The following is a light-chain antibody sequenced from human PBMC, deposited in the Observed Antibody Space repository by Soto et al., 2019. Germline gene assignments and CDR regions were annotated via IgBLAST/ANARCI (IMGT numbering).Light chain of an antibody. V-gene: IGKV3-15*01. Sequence: EIVMTQSPTTLSVSPGERATLSCRASQSVSSKLAWYQQKPGQPPRLLIFDASARASGVPARFSGSGSGTEFILTISGLQSEDFAVYYCQQYNDWPAYTFGQGTKLEMK. CDR3: QQYNDWPAYT. J-gene: IGKJ2*01. CDR2: DAS. CDR1: QSVSSK.